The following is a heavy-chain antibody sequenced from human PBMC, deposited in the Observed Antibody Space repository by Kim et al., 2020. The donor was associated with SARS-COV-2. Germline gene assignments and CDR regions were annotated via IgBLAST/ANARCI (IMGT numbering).Heavy chain of an antibody. CDR2: ISSSSSDI. Sequence: GGSLRLSCAASGFTFSSFSMNWVRQAPGKGLEGVSPISSSSSDIYSADSVKGPFIISRDNAKNSRNLQMNSLRAEATAVYYCARPWASGRINNWFDPWGQGTLVTVSS. CDR1: GFTFSSFS. D-gene: IGHD2-15*01. CDR3: ARPWASGRINNWFDP. J-gene: IGHJ5*02. V-gene: IGHV3-21*01.